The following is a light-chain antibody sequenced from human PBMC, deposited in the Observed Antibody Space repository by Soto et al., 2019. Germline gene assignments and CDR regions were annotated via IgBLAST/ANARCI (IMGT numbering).Light chain of an antibody. CDR2: DVN. J-gene: IGLJ1*01. CDR1: ASDIGGYHF. V-gene: IGLV2-8*01. CDR3: SAHGGTNHYV. Sequence: QSALTQHPSASGCPGPSVAISCTGTASDIGGYHFVSWYQQHPGKAPKLMIYDVNKRPSGVPDRFSGYKSGNTASLTVSGLHAEHEADYYGSAHGGTNHYVFGTGTKGTVL.